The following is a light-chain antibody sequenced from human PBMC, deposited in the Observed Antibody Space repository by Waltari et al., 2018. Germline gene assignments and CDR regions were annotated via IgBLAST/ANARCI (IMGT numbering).Light chain of an antibody. CDR2: DAS. V-gene: IGKV1-39*01. J-gene: IGKJ1*01. Sequence: DIQMTQSPSSLSASVEDRVTITCRESKKISSYLNWYQQKPGTAPRLLIYDASRLQSGVPSSFSGSGSGTDFTLTISRLQPEAFGTYYCQQTYTTPRTFGQGTKGETK. CDR3: QQTYTTPRT. CDR1: KKISSY.